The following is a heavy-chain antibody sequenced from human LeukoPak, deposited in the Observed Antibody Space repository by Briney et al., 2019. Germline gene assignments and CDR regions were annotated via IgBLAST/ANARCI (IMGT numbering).Heavy chain of an antibody. CDR2: VFRGGTT. CDR1: GFPLRSLY. CDR3: VKSPWYHGSGSYSGTIH. D-gene: IGHD3-10*01. V-gene: IGHV3-66*01. Sequence: GGCLGTLRGALGFPLRSLYLGWVRPASGQGAGWVSLVFRGGTTYHADSVKGRFTISRDDTKNTVYLQMNSLRAEDTAVYYCVKSPWYHGSGSYSGTIHWGQGTLVTVSS. J-gene: IGHJ4*02.